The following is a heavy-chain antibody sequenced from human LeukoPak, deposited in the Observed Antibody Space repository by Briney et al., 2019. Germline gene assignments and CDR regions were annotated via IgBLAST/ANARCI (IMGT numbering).Heavy chain of an antibody. J-gene: IGHJ4*02. CDR1: GFNFEDYD. Sequence: PGGSLRLSCTASGFNFEDYDMTWVRQVPGKGLEWVSGINWSGRSTGYADSVKGRFTISRDNAKNSLYLQMNSLRAEDTAVYYCARDPKYYYDSSGYLGGGQGTLVTVSS. CDR2: INWSGRST. D-gene: IGHD3-22*01. V-gene: IGHV3-20*04. CDR3: ARDPKYYYDSSGYLG.